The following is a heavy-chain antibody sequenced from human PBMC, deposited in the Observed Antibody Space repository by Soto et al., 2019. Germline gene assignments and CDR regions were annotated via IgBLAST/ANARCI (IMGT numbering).Heavy chain of an antibody. CDR1: GGSISSSSYY. Sequence: PSETLSLTCTVSGGSISSSSYYWGWIRQPPGKGLEWIGSIYYSGSTYYNPSLKSRVTISVDTSKNQFSLKLSSVTAADTAVYYCARRNYGAAAGTQPPPGRYNWFDPWGQGTLVTVSS. J-gene: IGHJ5*02. CDR2: IYYSGST. V-gene: IGHV4-39*01. D-gene: IGHD6-13*01. CDR3: ARRNYGAAAGTQPPPGRYNWFDP.